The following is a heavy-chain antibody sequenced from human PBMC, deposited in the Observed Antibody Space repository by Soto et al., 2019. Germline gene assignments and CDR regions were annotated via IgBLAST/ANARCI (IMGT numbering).Heavy chain of an antibody. Sequence: QVQLVESGGGVVQPGRSLRLSCAASGFTFSTHGMQWVRQAPGKGLEWVALIWSDGSNKYYSDAVKGRFTISRDNSKNTLDLQMNSLRADDMAVYYCARDMGYTSGHGFDYWGQGTLVTVSS. CDR1: GFTFSTHG. CDR3: ARDMGYTSGHGFDY. J-gene: IGHJ4*02. CDR2: IWSDGSNK. V-gene: IGHV3-33*01. D-gene: IGHD6-19*01.